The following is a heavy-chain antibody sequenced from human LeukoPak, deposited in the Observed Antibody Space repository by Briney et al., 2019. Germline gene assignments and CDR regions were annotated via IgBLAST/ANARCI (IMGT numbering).Heavy chain of an antibody. CDR2: INPNSGGT. CDR1: RYTFTGYY. CDR3: ARPVSSGWYSSIEYYFDY. J-gene: IGHJ4*02. D-gene: IGHD6-19*01. V-gene: IGHV1-2*02. Sequence: ASVKVSCKASRYTFTGYYIHWVRQAPGQGLEWMGWINPNSGGTNYAQKFQGRVTMTRDTSISTAYMELSRLRSDDTAVYYCARPVSSGWYSSIEYYFDYWGQGTLVTVSS.